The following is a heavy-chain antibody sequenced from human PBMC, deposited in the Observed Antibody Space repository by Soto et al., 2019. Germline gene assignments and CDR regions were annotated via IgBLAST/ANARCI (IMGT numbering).Heavy chain of an antibody. Sequence: QVQLVQSGAEVKKPGASVKVSCKASGYTFTNYGISWLRQAPGQGLEWLGWINGYNGNTDYAQKFQDRVTMTTDTSTTTAYLELRSLAFDDTAVYFCARGGSGYEDYWGQGTLVTVSS. CDR3: ARGGSGYEDY. V-gene: IGHV1-18*01. CDR2: INGYNGNT. J-gene: IGHJ4*02. CDR1: GYTFTNYG. D-gene: IGHD5-12*01.